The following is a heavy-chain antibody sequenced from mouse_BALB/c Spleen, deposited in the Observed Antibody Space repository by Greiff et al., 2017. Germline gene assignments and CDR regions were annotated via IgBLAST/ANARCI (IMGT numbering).Heavy chain of an antibody. CDR2: IWGDGST. J-gene: IGHJ2*01. CDR3: ARDRDYYGSSYFDY. CDR1: GFSLTGYG. V-gene: IGHV2-6-7*01. Sequence: VKVEESGPGLVAPSQSLSITCTVSGFSLTGYGVNWVRQPPGKGLEWLGMIWGDGSTDYNSALKSRLSISKDNSKSQVFLKMNSLQTDDTARYYCARDRDYYGSSYFDYWGQGTTLTVSS. D-gene: IGHD1-1*01.